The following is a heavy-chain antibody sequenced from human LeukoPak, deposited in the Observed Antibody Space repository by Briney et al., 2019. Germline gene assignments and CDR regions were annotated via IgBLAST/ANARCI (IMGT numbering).Heavy chain of an antibody. CDR1: CGSISSYY. V-gene: IGHV4-59*01. CDR2: IYYSGST. Sequence: SETLSLTCTVSCGSISSYYWSWIRQPPGKGLEWIGYIYYSGSTNYNPSLKSRVTISVDTSKNQFSLKLSSVTAADTAVYYCARVGDIGYCSGGSCYYFDYWGQGTLVTVSS. J-gene: IGHJ4*02. CDR3: ARVGDIGYCSGGSCYYFDY. D-gene: IGHD2-15*01.